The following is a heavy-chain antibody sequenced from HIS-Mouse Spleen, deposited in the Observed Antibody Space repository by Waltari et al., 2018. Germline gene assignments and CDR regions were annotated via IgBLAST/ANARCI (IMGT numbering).Heavy chain of an antibody. CDR1: GFTFSSYA. D-gene: IGHD1-7*01. Sequence: AASGFTFSSYAMHWVRQAPGKGLEWVAVISYDGSNKYYADSVKGRFTISRDNSKNTLYLQMNSLRAEDTAVYYCARPKYNWNSIWFDPWGQGTLVTVSS. CDR2: ISYDGSNK. CDR3: ARPKYNWNSIWFDP. V-gene: IGHV3-30*04. J-gene: IGHJ5*02.